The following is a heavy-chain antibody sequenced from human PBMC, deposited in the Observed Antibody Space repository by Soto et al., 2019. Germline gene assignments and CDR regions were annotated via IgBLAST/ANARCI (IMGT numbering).Heavy chain of an antibody. CDR1: GASISSYY. J-gene: IGHJ4*02. CDR2: IYYIGSA. V-gene: IGHV4-59*01. Sequence: QVQLQESGPGLVKPSETLSLTCAVSGASISSYYWSWIRQPPGKGLEWIGYIYYIGSANYNPSLKSRVYISIDTSKNQFSLKLSSVTAADTAVYYCARDQIARPQFDYWGQGTLVTVSS. CDR3: ARDQIARPQFDY. D-gene: IGHD2-21*01.